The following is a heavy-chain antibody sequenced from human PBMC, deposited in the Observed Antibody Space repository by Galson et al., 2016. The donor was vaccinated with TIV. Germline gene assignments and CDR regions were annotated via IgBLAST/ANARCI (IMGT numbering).Heavy chain of an antibody. Sequence: SETLSLTCTVSGDSISSYYWSWIRQPPGKGLEWIGYIYYSGNTKYNPSLKSRVTISLDTSKNQFSLKLSSVTAADTALYYCAKHLTGRASFAYWGQGTLVTVSS. CDR3: AKHLTGRASFAY. V-gene: IGHV4-59*08. CDR2: IYYSGNT. CDR1: GDSISSYY. D-gene: IGHD7-27*01. J-gene: IGHJ4*02.